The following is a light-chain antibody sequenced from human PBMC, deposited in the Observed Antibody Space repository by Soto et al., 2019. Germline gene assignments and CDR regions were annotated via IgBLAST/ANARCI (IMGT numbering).Light chain of an antibody. J-gene: IGKJ1*01. CDR1: HSVSIIF. CDR3: QQYNNWPPKWT. Sequence: EIVMTQSPATLSVSPGEGATLSCRASHSVSIIFLAWYQQKPGQAPRLLIYGASTRATGIPARFSASGSGTEFTLTISSLQSEDFAVYYCQQYNNWPPKWTFGQGTKVDTK. V-gene: IGKV3-15*01. CDR2: GAS.